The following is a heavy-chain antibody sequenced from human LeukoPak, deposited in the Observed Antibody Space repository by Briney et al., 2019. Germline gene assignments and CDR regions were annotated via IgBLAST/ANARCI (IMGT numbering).Heavy chain of an antibody. V-gene: IGHV4-34*01. J-gene: IGHJ6*02. CDR1: GGSFSGYY. D-gene: IGHD3-9*01. CDR2: INHSGST. CDR3: ARAKILTGYSSSYYYGMDV. Sequence: PSETLSLTCAVYGGSFSGYYWSWIRQPPGKGLEWIGEINHSGSTNYNPSLKSRVTISVDTSKNQFSLKLSSVTAADTAVYHCARAKILTGYSSSYYYGMDVWGQGTTVTVSS.